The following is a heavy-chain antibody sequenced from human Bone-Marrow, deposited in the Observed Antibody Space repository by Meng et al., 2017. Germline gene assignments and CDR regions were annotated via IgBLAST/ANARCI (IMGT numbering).Heavy chain of an antibody. CDR1: GFTFSSYA. J-gene: IGHJ4*02. V-gene: IGHV3-23*01. Sequence: GGSLRLSCAASGFTFSSYAMSWVRQAPGKGLEWVSAISGSGGSTYYADSVKGRFTISRDNSKNTLYLQMKSLRAEDTAVYYCAKDGRYSGYGGMGRAFDYWGQGTLVTVSS. CDR2: ISGSGGST. CDR3: AKDGRYSGYGGMGRAFDY. D-gene: IGHD5-12*01.